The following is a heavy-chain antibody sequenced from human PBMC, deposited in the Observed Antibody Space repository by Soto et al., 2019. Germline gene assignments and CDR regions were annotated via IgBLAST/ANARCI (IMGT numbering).Heavy chain of an antibody. J-gene: IGHJ4*02. CDR2: IYYTGTT. CDR1: GGSISSYY. D-gene: IGHD6-19*01. V-gene: IGHV4-59*01. Sequence: QVQLQESGPGLVKPSETLSLTCTVSGGSISSYYWGWIRQPPGKGLEWIAFIYYTGTTNYNPSLKSLVXXSXDXXKNQFSLEVNSVTAADTAVYYCARALTVADTYFDYWGQGTLVTVSS. CDR3: ARALTVADTYFDY.